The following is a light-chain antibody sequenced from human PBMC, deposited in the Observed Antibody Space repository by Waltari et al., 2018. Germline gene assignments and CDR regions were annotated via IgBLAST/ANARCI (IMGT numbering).Light chain of an antibody. Sequence: ELVLTQSPGPLPLSPGETAPLSSRASHRISRYLALYQLKPGHAPRLLVYAASSRATGIPDRFSGSGSGTDFSLTISRLEPEDFAVYYCQNHERLPAMFGQGTKVEIK. CDR3: QNHERLPAM. CDR2: AAS. CDR1: HRISRY. V-gene: IGKV3-20*01. J-gene: IGKJ1*01.